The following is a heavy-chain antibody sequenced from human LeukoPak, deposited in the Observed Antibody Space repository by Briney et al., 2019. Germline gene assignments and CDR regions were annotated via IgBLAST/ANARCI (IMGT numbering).Heavy chain of an antibody. Sequence: TGGSLRLSCAASGFTFRSYSMNWVRQAPGKGLEWVSYITSSSNTINYADSVKGRIAISRDNAKNSLYLQMNSLRAEDTAVYYCAKSLSGWYQFGNRGGQGTLVTVSS. CDR3: AKSLSGWYQFGNR. J-gene: IGHJ4*02. CDR1: GFTFRSYS. D-gene: IGHD6-19*01. V-gene: IGHV3-48*01. CDR2: ITSSSNTI.